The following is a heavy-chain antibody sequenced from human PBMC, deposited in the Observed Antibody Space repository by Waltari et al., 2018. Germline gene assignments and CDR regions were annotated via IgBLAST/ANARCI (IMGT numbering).Heavy chain of an antibody. D-gene: IGHD1-26*01. CDR2: VTSNDKT. CDR1: AFSVSSND. V-gene: IGHV3-53*01. CDR3: ARDKGVEPTTRFDY. J-gene: IGHJ4*02. Sequence: EVQLVESGGGLIQPGGSLRLPCAASAFSVSSNDMTWVRQAPGKGLEWLSIVTSNDKTYYADSVKGRFTISRDNSKNTLYLEMSSLTAEDTAVYYCARDKGVEPTTRFDYWGQGTLVTVSS.